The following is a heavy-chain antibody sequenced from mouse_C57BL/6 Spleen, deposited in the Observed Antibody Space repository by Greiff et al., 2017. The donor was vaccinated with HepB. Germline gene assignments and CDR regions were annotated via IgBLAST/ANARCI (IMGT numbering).Heavy chain of an antibody. Sequence: EVKVEESGGGLVKPGGSLKLSCAASGFTFSDYGMHWVRQAPEKGLEWVAYISSGSSTIYYADTVKGRFTISRDNDKNTLFLQMTSLRSEDTAMYYCARNWYYFDYWGQGTTLTVSS. CDR1: GFTFSDYG. D-gene: IGHD4-1*01. CDR3: ARNWYYFDY. J-gene: IGHJ2*01. V-gene: IGHV5-17*01. CDR2: ISSGSSTI.